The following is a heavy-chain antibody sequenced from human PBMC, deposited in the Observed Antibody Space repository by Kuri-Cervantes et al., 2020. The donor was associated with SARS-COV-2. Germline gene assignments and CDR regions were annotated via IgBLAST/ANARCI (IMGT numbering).Heavy chain of an antibody. CDR2: IKSKIDGGTT. CDR3: TTDPIAVVPGAIVA. Sequence: GESLKISCAASGFTFSNAWMSWVRQAPGKGLEWVGRIKSKIDGGTTDYAAPVKGRFTISRDDSKNTLYLQMNSLKAEDTAVYYCTTDPIAVVPGAIVAWGQGTLVTVSS. CDR1: GFTFSNAW. D-gene: IGHD2-2*02. V-gene: IGHV3-15*01. J-gene: IGHJ5*02.